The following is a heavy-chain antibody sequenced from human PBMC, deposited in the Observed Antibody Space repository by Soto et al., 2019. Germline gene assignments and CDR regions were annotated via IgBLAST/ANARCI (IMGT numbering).Heavy chain of an antibody. CDR1: GYTFTSHK. V-gene: IGHV1-8*01. J-gene: IGHJ5*02. CDR2: MDPDSGKT. CDR3: ARKHYDYWGGFNWFDP. Sequence: QVQLVQSGAEVKKPGASVKVSCKASGYTFTSHKINWVRQATGQGLEWMGWMDPDSGKTAYVQKFQGRVTMTRNTYIGTAYIELNSRRSEDTAMYYCARKHYDYWGGFNWFDPWGQGTLVNVSS. D-gene: IGHD3-3*01.